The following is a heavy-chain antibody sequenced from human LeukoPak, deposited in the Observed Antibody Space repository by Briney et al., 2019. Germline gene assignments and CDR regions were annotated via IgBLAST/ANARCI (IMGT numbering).Heavy chain of an antibody. CDR2: IYYSGST. CDR1: GGSISSYY. CDR3: ARVTYGDYTFGY. Sequence: SETLSLTCTVSGGSISSYYWSWIRQPPGKGLEWIGYIYYSGSTNYNPSLKSRVTISVDTSKNQFSLKLSSVTAADTAVYYCARVTYGDYTFGYWGQGTLVTVSS. D-gene: IGHD4-17*01. J-gene: IGHJ4*02. V-gene: IGHV4-59*01.